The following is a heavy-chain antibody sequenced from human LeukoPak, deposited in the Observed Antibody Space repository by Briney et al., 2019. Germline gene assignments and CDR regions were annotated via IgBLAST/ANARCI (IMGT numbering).Heavy chain of an antibody. J-gene: IGHJ4*02. CDR1: GFTFSSYG. Sequence: SGGSLRLSCAASGFTFSSYGMHWVRQAPGKGLEWVAFIRNDGSNKYYADSVKGRITISRDNSKNTLYLQMNSLRAEDTAVYYCARGAYYYDSSGYYYASVDFDYWGQGTLVTVSS. V-gene: IGHV3-30*02. CDR2: IRNDGSNK. D-gene: IGHD3-22*01. CDR3: ARGAYYYDSSGYYYASVDFDY.